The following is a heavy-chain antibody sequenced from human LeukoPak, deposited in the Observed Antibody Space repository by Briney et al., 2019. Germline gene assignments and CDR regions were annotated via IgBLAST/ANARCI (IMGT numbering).Heavy chain of an antibody. D-gene: IGHD3-22*01. Sequence: GGSLRLSCAASGFTFSSYSMSWVRQAPGKGLEWVAVISYDGSNKYYADSVKGRFTISRDNSKNTLYLQMNSLRAEDTAVYYCAKPSQWLPSYFDYWGQGTLVTVSS. V-gene: IGHV3-30*18. J-gene: IGHJ4*02. CDR2: ISYDGSNK. CDR3: AKPSQWLPSYFDY. CDR1: GFTFSSYS.